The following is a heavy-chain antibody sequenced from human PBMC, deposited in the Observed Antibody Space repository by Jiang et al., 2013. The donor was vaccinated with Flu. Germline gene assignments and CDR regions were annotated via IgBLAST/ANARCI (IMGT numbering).Heavy chain of an antibody. J-gene: IGHJ4*02. CDR2: IYYSGTT. Sequence: LLKPSETLSLTCTVSGGSISSNNFYWGWLRQSPGKGLEWIGDIYYSGTTYYNPSLKSRITISVDTSKNQFFLKLTSVTAADTAMYYCASPHDDYEGHYFDSWGQGILVTVSS. CDR1: GGSISSNNFY. CDR3: ASPHDDYEGHYFDS. V-gene: IGHV4-39*01. D-gene: IGHD4-17*01.